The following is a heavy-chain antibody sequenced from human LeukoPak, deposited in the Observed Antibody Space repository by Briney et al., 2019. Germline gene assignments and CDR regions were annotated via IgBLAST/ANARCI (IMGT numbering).Heavy chain of an antibody. CDR2: IYYSGST. V-gene: IGHV4-59*01. CDR1: GGSISSYF. Sequence: PSETLSLTCIVSGGSISSYFWSWIRQPPGKGLEWIGHIYYSGSTNYNPSLESRVTISMGTSKNQFSLKLSSVTAADTAVYYCARDNSDRAKDVWGKGTTVTVSS. J-gene: IGHJ6*04. CDR3: ARDNSDRAKDV. D-gene: IGHD2-15*01.